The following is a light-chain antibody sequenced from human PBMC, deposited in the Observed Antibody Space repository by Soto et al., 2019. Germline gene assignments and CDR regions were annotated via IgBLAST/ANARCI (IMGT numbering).Light chain of an antibody. CDR1: SPNIGGNP. CDR3: AAWDDSLKGVV. J-gene: IGLJ2*01. Sequence: QSVLTQPPSASGTPGKRVTTICSGRSPNIGGNPVNWNQQLPGTAPKLLIYSNNQRPSGVPARFSASKSGTSASLAVSGLQSEDEADYYCAAWDDSLKGVVFGGGTKLTVL. V-gene: IGLV1-44*01. CDR2: SNN.